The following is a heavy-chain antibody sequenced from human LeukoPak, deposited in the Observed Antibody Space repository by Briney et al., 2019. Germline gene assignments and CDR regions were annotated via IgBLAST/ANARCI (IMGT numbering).Heavy chain of an antibody. CDR2: INQDGSEE. Sequence: GGSLRLSCGASGFSFSDYWMNWVRQAPGKGLEWVANINQDGSEEYYVASVKGRFTISRDNAKNSLYLQMTSLRAEDTAVYYCARDGSKSCSGGSCYLNWFDPWGQGTLVTVSS. V-gene: IGHV3-7*01. D-gene: IGHD2-15*01. J-gene: IGHJ5*02. CDR1: GFSFSDYW. CDR3: ARDGSKSCSGGSCYLNWFDP.